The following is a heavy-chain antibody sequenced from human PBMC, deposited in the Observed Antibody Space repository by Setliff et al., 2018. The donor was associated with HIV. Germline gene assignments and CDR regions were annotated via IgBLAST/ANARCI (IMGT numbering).Heavy chain of an antibody. CDR2: INHSGST. J-gene: IGHJ4*02. D-gene: IGHD3-16*02. V-gene: IGHV4-34*01. Sequence: SETLSLTCAVYGGSFRGYYWSWIRQPPGKGLEWIGEINHSGSTNYNPSLKSRVTISVDTSKSQFSLRLSSVTAADTALYYCARGSDYIWGNYRFPFDYWGQGTLVTVSS. CDR3: ARGSDYIWGNYRFPFDY. CDR1: GGSFRGYY.